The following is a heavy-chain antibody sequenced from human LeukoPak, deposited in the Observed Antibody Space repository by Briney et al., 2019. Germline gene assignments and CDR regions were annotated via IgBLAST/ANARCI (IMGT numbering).Heavy chain of an antibody. CDR3: ARDGGIAAAGTRPMDV. J-gene: IGHJ6*03. D-gene: IGHD6-13*01. CDR1: GGSFSGYY. Sequence: SETLSLTCAVYGGSFSGYYWSWIRQPPGKGLEWIGSIYYSGSTYYNPSLKSRVTISVDTSKNQFSLKLSSVTAADTAVYYCARDGGIAAAGTRPMDVWGKGTTVTVS. V-gene: IGHV4-34*01. CDR2: IYYSGST.